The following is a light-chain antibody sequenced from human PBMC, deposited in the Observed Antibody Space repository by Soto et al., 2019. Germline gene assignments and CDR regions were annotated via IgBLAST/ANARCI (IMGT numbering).Light chain of an antibody. CDR2: GAF. CDR1: QSVSSN. CDR3: RQYNDWPLT. V-gene: IGKV3-15*01. Sequence: EILMTQSPVTLSVSPGERSTLSCRASQSVSSNLAWYQQNPGQAPSLLIYGAFARATGIPARFSGTGSGTEFTLTISSLQSEDFALYYCRQYNDWPLTFGQGTKVDIK. J-gene: IGKJ1*01.